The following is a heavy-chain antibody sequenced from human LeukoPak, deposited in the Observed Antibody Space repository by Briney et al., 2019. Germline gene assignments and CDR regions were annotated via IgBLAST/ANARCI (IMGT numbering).Heavy chain of an antibody. J-gene: IGHJ3*02. CDR1: GFTFSSYS. Sequence: GGSLRLSCAASGFTFSSYSMNWVRQAPGKGLEWVSSISSSSSYIYYADSVKGRFTISKDNAKNSLYLQMNSLRAEDTAVYYCARDSHDQWLLLQQNDAFDIWGQGTMVTVSS. CDR3: ARDSHDQWLLLQQNDAFDI. V-gene: IGHV3-21*01. CDR2: ISSSSSYI. D-gene: IGHD3-22*01.